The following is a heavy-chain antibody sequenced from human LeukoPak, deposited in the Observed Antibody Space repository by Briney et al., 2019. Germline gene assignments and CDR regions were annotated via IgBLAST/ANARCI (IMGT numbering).Heavy chain of an antibody. CDR3: ATIGKGGSIPIYYYYYMDV. D-gene: IGHD2-15*01. J-gene: IGHJ6*03. CDR2: FDPEDGET. V-gene: IGHV1-24*01. Sequence: ASVKVSCKVSGYTLTELSMHWVRQAPGKGLEWMGGFDPEDGETIYAQKFQGRVTMTEDTSTDTAYMELSSLRSEDTAVYYCATIGKGGSIPIYYYYYMDVWGKGTTVTVSS. CDR1: GYTLTELS.